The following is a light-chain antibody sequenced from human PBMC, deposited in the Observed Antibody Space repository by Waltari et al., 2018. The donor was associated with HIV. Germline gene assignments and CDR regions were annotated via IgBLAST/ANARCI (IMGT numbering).Light chain of an antibody. CDR3: QSYDSSLSGVF. CDR1: SSNIGAGYH. V-gene: IGLV1-40*01. Sequence: QSLLTQPPSVSGAPGQEVTISCTGSSSNIGAGYHVHWYQQVPGTAPKLLISANINRPSGVPDRFSGSKSGTSASLAITGLLAEDEADYYCQSYDSSLSGVFFGGGTKLTVL. CDR2: ANI. J-gene: IGLJ2*01.